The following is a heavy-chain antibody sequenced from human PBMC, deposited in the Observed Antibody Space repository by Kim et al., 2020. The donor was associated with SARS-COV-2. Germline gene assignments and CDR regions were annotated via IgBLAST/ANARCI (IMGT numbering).Heavy chain of an antibody. V-gene: IGHV3-21*01. CDR3: ARNLVPTTKTYGMDV. CDR2: ISSTSAYI. D-gene: IGHD2-2*01. CDR1: GFTFSTYS. J-gene: IGHJ6*02. Sequence: GSLRLSCAASGFTFSTYSMNWVRQAPGKGLEWVSSISSTSAYIYYADSVKRRFTISRDNAKDSLYLQMNSLRAEDTAVYYCARNLVPTTKTYGMDVWGQGTTVTVSS.